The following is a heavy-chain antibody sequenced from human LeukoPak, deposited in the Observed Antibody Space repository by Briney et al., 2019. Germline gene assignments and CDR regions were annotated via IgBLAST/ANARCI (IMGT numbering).Heavy chain of an antibody. CDR3: ASPYYYGSGSYGGMDV. Sequence: PSETLSLTCTVSGGSISSYYWSWIRQPPGKGLEWIGEINHSGSTNYNPSLKSRVTISVDTSKNQFSLKLSSVTAADTAVYYCASPYYYGSGSYGGMDVWGQGTTVTVSS. CDR2: INHSGST. CDR1: GGSISSYY. D-gene: IGHD3-10*01. J-gene: IGHJ6*02. V-gene: IGHV4-34*01.